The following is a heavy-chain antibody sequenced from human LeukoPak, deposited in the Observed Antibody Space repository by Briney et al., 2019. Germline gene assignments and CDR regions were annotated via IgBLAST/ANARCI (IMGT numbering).Heavy chain of an antibody. CDR2: IYHSGST. V-gene: IGHV4-38-2*01. CDR1: GYSISSGYY. J-gene: IGHJ4*02. Sequence: SETLSLTCAVSGYSISSGYYWGWIRQPPGKGLEWIGSIYHSGSTYYNPSLKSRVTISVDTSKNQISLKLSSVTAADTAVYYCARVAAVAGADYWGQGTLVTVSS. D-gene: IGHD6-19*01. CDR3: ARVAAVAGADY.